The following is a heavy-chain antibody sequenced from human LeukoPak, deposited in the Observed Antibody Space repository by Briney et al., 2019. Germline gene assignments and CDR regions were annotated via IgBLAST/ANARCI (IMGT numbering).Heavy chain of an antibody. CDR2: IYHSGST. J-gene: IGHJ4*02. V-gene: IGHV4-38-2*02. Sequence: SETLSLTCTVSRYDINSVYYWGWIRQPPGKGLEWIGSIYHSGSTYYNASLKSRVTISMDTSRNKFSLNLNSVTAADTAVYYCARAGGYYGSGSFLDYWGQGLLVTVSS. CDR1: RYDINSVYY. CDR3: ARAGGYYGSGSFLDY. D-gene: IGHD3-10*01.